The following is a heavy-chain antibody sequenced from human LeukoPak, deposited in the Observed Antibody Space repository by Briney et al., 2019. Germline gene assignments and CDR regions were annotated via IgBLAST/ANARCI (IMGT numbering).Heavy chain of an antibody. CDR3: ARGRRYSSSWFAVDY. CDR2: ISSSGNTI. Sequence: GGSLRLSCAASGFTFSDYYFSWIRQTAGKGPEWGSYISSSGNTIYYADSVKGRFTISRDNAKNSLFLQMNSLRAEDTAVYYCARGRRYSSSWFAVDYWGQGTLVTVSS. J-gene: IGHJ4*02. D-gene: IGHD6-13*01. CDR1: GFTFSDYY. V-gene: IGHV3-11*01.